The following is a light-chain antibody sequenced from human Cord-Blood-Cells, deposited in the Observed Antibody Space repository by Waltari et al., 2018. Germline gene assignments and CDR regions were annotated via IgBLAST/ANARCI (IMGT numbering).Light chain of an antibody. V-gene: IGLV2-14*03. CDR1: SRDVGGYNY. CDR2: DVS. Sequence: QSALTQPASVSGSPGQSITISCTGTSRDVGGYNYVSWYQPHPGKAPKLMIYDVSNRPSGVSNRFSGSKSGNTASLTISGLQAEDEADYYCSSYTSSSTRVFGGGTKLTVL. J-gene: IGLJ3*02. CDR3: SSYTSSSTRV.